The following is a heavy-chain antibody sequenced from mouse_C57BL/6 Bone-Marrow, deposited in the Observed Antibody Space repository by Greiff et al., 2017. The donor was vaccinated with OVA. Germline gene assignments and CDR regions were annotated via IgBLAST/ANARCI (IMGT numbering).Heavy chain of an antibody. J-gene: IGHJ2*01. D-gene: IGHD1-1*01. Sequence: VQLQQPGAELVRPGTSVKLSCKASGYTFTSYWMHWVKQRPGQGLEWIGVIDPSDSYTNYNQKFKGKATLTVDTSSSTAYMQLSSLTSEDSAVYYCALLLRLYYWGQSTTLTVSS. CDR3: ALLLRLYY. CDR1: GYTFTSYW. V-gene: IGHV1-59*01. CDR2: IDPSDSYT.